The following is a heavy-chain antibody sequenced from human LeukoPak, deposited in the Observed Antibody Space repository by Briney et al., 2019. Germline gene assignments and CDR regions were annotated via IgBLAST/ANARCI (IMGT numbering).Heavy chain of an antibody. J-gene: IGHJ4*02. CDR2: IIPILGIA. Sequence: GASVKVSCKASGGTFSSYAISWVRQAPGQGLEWMGRIIPILGIANYAQKFQGRVTITADKSTSTAYMELSSLRSGDTAVYYCARGPVAGDYYFDYWGQGTLVTVFS. D-gene: IGHD6-19*01. V-gene: IGHV1-69*04. CDR1: GGTFSSYA. CDR3: ARGPVAGDYYFDY.